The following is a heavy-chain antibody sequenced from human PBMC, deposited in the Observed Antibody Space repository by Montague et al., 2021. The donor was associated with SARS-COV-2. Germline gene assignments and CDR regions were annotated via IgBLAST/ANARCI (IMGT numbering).Heavy chain of an antibody. D-gene: IGHD3-22*01. CDR2: IYYTGTT. J-gene: IGHJ4*02. CDR3: ARDNLYDSHGYDY. CDR1: GGSISNYY. Sequence: SETLSLTCNVSGGSISNYYWSWIRLPPGKGLEWIGYIYYTGTTNYNPSLKSRVTMSVDTSKNQFSLKLSSVTAADTAVYYCARDNLYDSHGYDYWGQGTLVTVSS. V-gene: IGHV4-59*01.